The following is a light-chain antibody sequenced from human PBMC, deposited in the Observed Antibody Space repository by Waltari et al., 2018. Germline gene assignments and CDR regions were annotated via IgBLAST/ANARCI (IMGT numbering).Light chain of an antibody. CDR3: AAWDDSLNVWL. CDR2: TNY. J-gene: IGLJ3*02. CDR1: RSNVDGTA. V-gene: IGLV1-44*01. Sequence: QSVLTQPPSASGTPGQRVTISCLGSRSNVDGTAVSRFQRLPGTAPKLLIYTNYQRPAGVPDRFSGSKSGTSASLAISGLQSEDEAVYYCAAWDDSLNVWLFGGGTKVTAL.